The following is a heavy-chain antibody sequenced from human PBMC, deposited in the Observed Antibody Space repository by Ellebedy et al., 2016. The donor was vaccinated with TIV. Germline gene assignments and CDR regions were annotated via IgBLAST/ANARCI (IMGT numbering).Heavy chain of an antibody. J-gene: IGHJ3*02. Sequence: AASVKVSCKVSGYTLTELSMHWVRQAPGKGLEWMGGFDPEDGETIYAQKFQGRVTMTEDTSTDTAYMELSSLRSEDTAVYYCATDRVKAKGVAGPPWYDAFDIWGQGTMVTVSS. CDR1: GYTLTELS. CDR2: FDPEDGET. V-gene: IGHV1-24*01. D-gene: IGHD6-19*01. CDR3: ATDRVKAKGVAGPPWYDAFDI.